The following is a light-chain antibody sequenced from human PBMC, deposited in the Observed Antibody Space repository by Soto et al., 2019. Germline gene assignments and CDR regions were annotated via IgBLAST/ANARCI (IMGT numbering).Light chain of an antibody. CDR1: NIGSKS. CDR3: QVWDNTSDHVV. CDR2: YDS. V-gene: IGLV3-21*04. J-gene: IGLJ2*01. Sequence: SYELTQPPSVSVAPGKTARITWGGNNIGSKSVHWYQQKPGQAPVLVIYYDSDRPSGIPERFSGSNSGNTATLTISRVEAGDEADYYCQVWDNTSDHVVFGGGTKLTVL.